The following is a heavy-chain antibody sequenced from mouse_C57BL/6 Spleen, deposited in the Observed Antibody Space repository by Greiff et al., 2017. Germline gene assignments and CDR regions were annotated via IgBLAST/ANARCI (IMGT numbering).Heavy chain of an antibody. J-gene: IGHJ2*01. Sequence: VQLQQSGPELVKPGDSVKISCKASGYSFTGYFMNWVMQSHGKSLEWIGRINPYNGDTFYNQKFKGKATLTVDKSSSTAHMELRSLTSEYSAVYYCARDDYDGVYFDDWGQGTTLTVSS. CDR3: ARDDYDGVYFDD. CDR2: INPYNGDT. D-gene: IGHD2-4*01. CDR1: GYSFTGYF. V-gene: IGHV1-20*01.